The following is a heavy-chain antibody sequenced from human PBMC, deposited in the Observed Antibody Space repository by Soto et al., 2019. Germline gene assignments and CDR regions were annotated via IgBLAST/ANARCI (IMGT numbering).Heavy chain of an antibody. CDR2: IYYSGST. J-gene: IGHJ4*02. D-gene: IGHD2-2*01. Sequence: QLQLQESGPGLVKPSETLSLTCTVSGGSISSSSYYWGWIRQPPGKGLEWVGSIYYSGSTYYNPSLKSRVTISVDTSKNQFSLKLSSVTAADTAVYYCASSTPALRTLVEMATMGYWGQGTLVTVSS. CDR3: ASSTPALRTLVEMATMGY. V-gene: IGHV4-39*01. CDR1: GGSISSSSYY.